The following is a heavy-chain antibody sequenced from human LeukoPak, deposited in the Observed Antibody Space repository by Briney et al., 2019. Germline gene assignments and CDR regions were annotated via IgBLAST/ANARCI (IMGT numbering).Heavy chain of an antibody. J-gene: IGHJ4*02. CDR1: GGSFSGYY. D-gene: IGHD3-10*01. CDR3: ARARGGLLWFGELLGGFDY. Sequence: SETLSLTCAVYGGSFSGYYWSWIRQPPGKGLEWIGEINHSGSTNYNPSLKSRVTISVDTSKNQFSLKLSSVTAADTAVYYCARARGGLLWFGELLGGFDYWGQGTLVTVSS. CDR2: INHSGST. V-gene: IGHV4-34*01.